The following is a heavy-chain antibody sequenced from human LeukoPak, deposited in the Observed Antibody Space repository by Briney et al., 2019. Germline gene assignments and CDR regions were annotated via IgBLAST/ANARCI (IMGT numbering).Heavy chain of an antibody. CDR2: IYYSGST. V-gene: IGHV4-39*01. J-gene: IGHJ4*02. D-gene: IGHD2-21*02. CDR3: ATSYCGGDCYSGYFAY. CDR1: GGSISSSSYY. Sequence: SETLSLTCTVSGGSISSSSYYWGGIRQPPGKGLEWIGNIYYSGSTYYNPSLKSRVTISVDTSKKQFSLKLSSVTAADTAVYYCATSYCGGDCYSGYFAYWGQGTLVTVSS.